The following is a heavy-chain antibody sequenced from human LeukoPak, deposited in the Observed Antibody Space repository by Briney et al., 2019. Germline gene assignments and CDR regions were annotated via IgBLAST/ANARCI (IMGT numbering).Heavy chain of an antibody. CDR3: ARAMSIAARLQTIFDY. CDR2: ISAYNGNT. CDR1: GYTFTNYG. V-gene: IGHV1-18*01. J-gene: IGHJ4*02. Sequence: ASVTVSCKASGYTFTNYGISWVRQAPGQGLEWMGWISAYNGNTNYAQKLQGRVTMTTDTSTSTAYMELRSLRSDDTAVYYCARAMSIAARLQTIFDYWGQGTLVTVSS. D-gene: IGHD6-6*01.